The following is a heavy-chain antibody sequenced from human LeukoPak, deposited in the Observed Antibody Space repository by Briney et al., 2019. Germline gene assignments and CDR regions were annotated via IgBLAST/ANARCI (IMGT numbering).Heavy chain of an antibody. CDR1: GFTFSAYT. D-gene: IGHD1-26*01. Sequence: PGRSLRLSCAASGFTFSAYTMHWVRQAPGKGLEWVAFISYGGNNKYYTDSVQGRFTISRGNSNNTLYLQMNSLRAEDTAVYYCIGGTYYAKVPLDHWGQGTLVTVSS. CDR2: ISYGGNNK. V-gene: IGHV3-30-3*01. CDR3: IGGTYYAKVPLDH. J-gene: IGHJ4*02.